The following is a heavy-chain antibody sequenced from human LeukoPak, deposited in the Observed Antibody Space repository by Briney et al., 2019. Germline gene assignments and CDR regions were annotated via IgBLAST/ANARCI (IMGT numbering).Heavy chain of an antibody. J-gene: IGHJ4*02. CDR3: ARVLPLMTTVTTGPLDY. Sequence: SVKVSCKASGGTFSSYAISWVRQAPGQGLEWMGGIIPIFGTANYAQKFQGRVTITADESTSTAYMELSSLRSEDTAVYYCARVLPLMTTVTTGPLDYWGQGTLVTVSS. CDR1: GGTFSSYA. CDR2: IIPIFGTA. D-gene: IGHD4-17*01. V-gene: IGHV1-69*13.